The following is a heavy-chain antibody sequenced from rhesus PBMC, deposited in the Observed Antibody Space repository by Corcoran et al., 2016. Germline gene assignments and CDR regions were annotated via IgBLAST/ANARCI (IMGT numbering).Heavy chain of an antibody. CDR3: ARDAISLDV. CDR2: IYGSSESS. Sequence: QVRLQESGPGLVKPSETLPLTCVGSGTSINNNYWKWIRQAPGKGLEWIGRIYGSSESSDYNPSLKRRVTISIDTSKNQLSLKLLSLTAADTAVYYCARDAISLDVWGRGVLVTVSS. CDR1: GTSINNNY. J-gene: IGHJ5-2*02. V-gene: IGHV4S2*01.